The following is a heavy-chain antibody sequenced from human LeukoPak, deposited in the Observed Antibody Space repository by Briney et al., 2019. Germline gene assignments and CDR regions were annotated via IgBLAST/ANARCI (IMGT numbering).Heavy chain of an antibody. CDR2: ISAYNGNT. D-gene: IGHD6-6*01. Sequence: ASVKVSCKASGYTFTSYGISWVRQAPGQGLEWMGWISAYNGNTNYAQKLQGRVTMTTDTSTSTAYMELRSLRSDDTAVYYCERDSRGLDSSSSPFDYWGQVTLVTVST. V-gene: IGHV1-18*01. CDR3: ERDSRGLDSSSSPFDY. CDR1: GYTFTSYG. J-gene: IGHJ4*02.